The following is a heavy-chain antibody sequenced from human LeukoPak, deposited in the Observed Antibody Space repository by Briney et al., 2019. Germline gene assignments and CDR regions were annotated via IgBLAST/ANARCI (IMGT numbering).Heavy chain of an antibody. CDR1: GFTFNSYS. Sequence: GGSLRLSCAASGFTFNSYSMNWVRQAPGEGLEWVGRIKSKTDGGTTDYAAPVKGRFTISRDDSKNTLYLQMNSLKAEDTALYYCNAERGNYWGQGTLVTVSS. V-gene: IGHV3-15*01. CDR3: NAERGNY. J-gene: IGHJ4*02. D-gene: IGHD3-10*01. CDR2: IKSKTDGGTT.